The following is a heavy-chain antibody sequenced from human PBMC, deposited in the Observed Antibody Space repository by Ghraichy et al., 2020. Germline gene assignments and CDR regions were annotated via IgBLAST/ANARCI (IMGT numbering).Heavy chain of an antibody. V-gene: IGHV4-34*01. Sequence: SETLSLTCAVYGGSFSGYYWTWIRQPPGKGLEWIGEINHGGSTNYNPSLKSRVTISVDTSKNQISLKLSFVTAADTAVYYCARGIGKRDYYGSGSYYIRWGQGTLVTVSS. J-gene: IGHJ4*02. CDR1: GGSFSGYY. CDR2: INHGGST. D-gene: IGHD3-10*01. CDR3: ARGIGKRDYYGSGSYYIR.